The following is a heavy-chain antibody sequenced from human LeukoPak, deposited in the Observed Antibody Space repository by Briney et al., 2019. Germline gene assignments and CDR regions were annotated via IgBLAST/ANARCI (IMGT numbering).Heavy chain of an antibody. V-gene: IGHV3-74*01. Sequence: GGSLTLSCAASGFTFSGYWMHWVRQAPGKGLVWVSRINSDGSSTTYADSVKGRFTISRDNAKNTLYLQMNSLRPEDTAVYYCGRTYSGSYYFNYWGQGTLVTVSS. D-gene: IGHD1-26*01. CDR2: INSDGSST. J-gene: IGHJ4*02. CDR3: GRTYSGSYYFNY. CDR1: GFTFSGYW.